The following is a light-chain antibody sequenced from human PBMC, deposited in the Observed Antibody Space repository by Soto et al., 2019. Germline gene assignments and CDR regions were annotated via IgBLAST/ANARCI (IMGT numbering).Light chain of an antibody. V-gene: IGLV2-23*01. CDR2: EAS. CDR3: CSLTNGATWV. Sequence: QSVLTQPASVSGSPGQSITISCTGTNSDVGSHNFVSWYQQYPGKAPKLLIYEASKRPSGLSNRFSGSKSGNTASLTISGFQAEDEADYYCCSLTNGATWVFGGGTKVTVL. CDR1: NSDVGSHNF. J-gene: IGLJ3*02.